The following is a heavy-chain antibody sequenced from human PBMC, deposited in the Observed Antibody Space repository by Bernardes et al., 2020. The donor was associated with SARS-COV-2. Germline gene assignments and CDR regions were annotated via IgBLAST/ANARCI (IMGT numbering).Heavy chain of an antibody. V-gene: IGHV1-69*05. D-gene: IGHD1-20*01. Sequence: SVKVSCKASEGPFRDYAISWVRQAPGQGLEWLGGIIPRFNKTNYAQKFQGRVTITTDESTSAVYLVLTSLTSDDTAMYYCARGIRNRHYYYGVDVWGQGTTVIVSS. CDR3: ARGIRNRHYYYGVDV. CDR1: EGPFRDYA. J-gene: IGHJ6*02. CDR2: IIPRFNKT.